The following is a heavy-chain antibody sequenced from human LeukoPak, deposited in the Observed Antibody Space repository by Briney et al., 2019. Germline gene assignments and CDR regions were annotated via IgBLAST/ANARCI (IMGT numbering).Heavy chain of an antibody. V-gene: IGHV3-48*01. J-gene: IGHJ4*02. CDR1: GFTFSAYS. D-gene: IGHD2-21*01. CDR2: ITRPGTTI. CDR3: VQGPYLDY. Sequence: PGGSLRLSCATSGFTFSAYSMSWVRQAPGKGLEWVSHITRPGTTIYYADSVSGRFSISRHNAKNTLYLQMNSLRAEDTALYCCVQGPYLDYWGQGALVTVSS.